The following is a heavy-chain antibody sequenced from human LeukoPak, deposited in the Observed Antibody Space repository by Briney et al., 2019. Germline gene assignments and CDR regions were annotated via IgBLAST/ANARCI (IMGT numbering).Heavy chain of an antibody. V-gene: IGHV1-2*02. CDR2: INPNSGGT. Sequence: GASVMVSCKASGYTFIGYYIHWVRQAPGQGLEWMGWINPNSGGTNYAQRFQGRVTMTRDTSISTAYMELSGLRSDDTAVYYCARDASPFDYWGQGTLVTVSS. CDR3: ARDASPFDY. J-gene: IGHJ4*02. CDR1: GYTFIGYY.